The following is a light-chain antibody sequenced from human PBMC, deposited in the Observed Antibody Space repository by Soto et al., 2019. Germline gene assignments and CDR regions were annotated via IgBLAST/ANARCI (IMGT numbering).Light chain of an antibody. CDR2: DIS. Sequence: DIQMTQSPATLSVSVGDRVTISCRASQTINRYLNWYQQRPGKAPRLLIYDISNLEVGVPARFSGSGSGTDFTFTITSLQPEDVATYSCQQYGNGPLTFGGGTKVDIK. CDR1: QTINRY. CDR3: QQYGNGPLT. J-gene: IGKJ4*01. V-gene: IGKV1-33*01.